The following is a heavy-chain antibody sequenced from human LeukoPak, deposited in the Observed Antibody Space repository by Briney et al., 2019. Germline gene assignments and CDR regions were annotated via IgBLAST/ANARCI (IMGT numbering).Heavy chain of an antibody. D-gene: IGHD2-2*01. CDR2: IFFRGNT. CDR3: ARDRRCSSTSCSYGMDV. J-gene: IGHJ6*02. Sequence: PSETLSLTCTVSGGSISSYYWSWIRQPPGKGLEWIGYIFFRGNTYYNPSLKSRLTISVDTSKNQFSLKLSSVTAADTAVYYCARDRRCSSTSCSYGMDVWGQGTTVTVSS. CDR1: GGSISSYY. V-gene: IGHV4-30-4*01.